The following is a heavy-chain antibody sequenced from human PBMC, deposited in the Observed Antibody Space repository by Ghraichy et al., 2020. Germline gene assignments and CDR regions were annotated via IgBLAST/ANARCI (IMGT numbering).Heavy chain of an antibody. CDR3: ARAQSSPRYCSSSNCYTNGVDV. J-gene: IGHJ6*02. Sequence: GGSLTLSCVASGFKLRSYYMNWVRQSPGKGLEWISFIYSGNSAFYADSVKGRFTVSRDIPKDILYLQMNSLRVEDTAVYYCARAQSSPRYCSSSNCYTNGVDVWGPGTTVTVS. CDR2: IYSGNSA. V-gene: IGHV3-53*01. D-gene: IGHD2-2*02. CDR1: GFKLRSYY.